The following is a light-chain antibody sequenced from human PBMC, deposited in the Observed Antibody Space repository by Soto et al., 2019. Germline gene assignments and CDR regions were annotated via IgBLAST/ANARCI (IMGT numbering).Light chain of an antibody. J-gene: IGKJ1*01. CDR1: QSVRIN. CDR3: QQYNDWPWT. CDR2: GAS. V-gene: IGKV3-15*01. Sequence: IVVPQSPATLSVSPGERATLSCRASQSVRINLAWYQQKPGQAPRLLIYGASTRATGFPARFSGSGSGTEFTLTISSLQSEDFAVYYCQQYNDWPWTFGQGTKVDIK.